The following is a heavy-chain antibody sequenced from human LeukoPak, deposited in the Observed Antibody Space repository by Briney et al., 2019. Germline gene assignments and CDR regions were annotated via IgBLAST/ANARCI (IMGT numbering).Heavy chain of an antibody. Sequence: PGGFLRLSCAASGFTFSSYSMNWVRQAPGKGLEWVSSISSSSTYIYYADSVKGRFTISRDNAKNSLYLQMNSLRAEDTAVYYCARATPYYYALDVWGKGTTFTVSS. CDR3: ARATPYYYALDV. CDR1: GFTFSSYS. CDR2: ISSSSTYI. J-gene: IGHJ6*04. V-gene: IGHV3-21*01.